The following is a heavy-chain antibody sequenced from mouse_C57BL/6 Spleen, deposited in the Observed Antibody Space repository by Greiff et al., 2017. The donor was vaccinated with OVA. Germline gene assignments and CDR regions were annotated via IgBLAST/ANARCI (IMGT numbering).Heavy chain of an antibody. Sequence: QVQLQQSGAELVRPGASVKLSCKASGYTFTDYYINWVKQRPGQGLEWIARIYPGSGNTYYNEKFKGKATLTAEKSSSTAYMQLSSLTSEDSAVYCGARGGWWGAMDYWGQGTSVTVSS. J-gene: IGHJ4*01. CDR2: IYPGSGNT. CDR1: GYTFTDYY. D-gene: IGHD1-1*02. CDR3: ARGGWWGAMDY. V-gene: IGHV1-76*01.